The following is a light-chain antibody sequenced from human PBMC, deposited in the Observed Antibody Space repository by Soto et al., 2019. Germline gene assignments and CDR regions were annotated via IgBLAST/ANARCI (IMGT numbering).Light chain of an antibody. CDR1: SSDVGAFNY. CDR3: ASYTTSSTYV. Sequence: QSALTQPASVSGSPGQSIAISCTGTSSDVGAFNYVSWYQQHPGKAPKFMIFDVSSRLSGVSDRFSGSKSGNTASLTISGLQTEDEADYYCASYTTSSTYVFGTGTKVTVL. J-gene: IGLJ1*01. V-gene: IGLV2-14*03. CDR2: DVS.